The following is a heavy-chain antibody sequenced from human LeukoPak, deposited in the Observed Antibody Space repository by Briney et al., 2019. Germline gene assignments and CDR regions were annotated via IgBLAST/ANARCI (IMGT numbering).Heavy chain of an antibody. Sequence: ASVTVSCKASGGTFSSYAISWVRQAPGQGLEWMGGIIPIFGTANYAQKFQGRVTITADESTSTAYMELSSLRSEDTAVYYCAGGSYYSPTGGFDYWGQGTLVTVSS. CDR1: GGTFSSYA. V-gene: IGHV1-69*13. CDR2: IIPIFGTA. D-gene: IGHD1-26*01. J-gene: IGHJ4*02. CDR3: AGGSYYSPTGGFDY.